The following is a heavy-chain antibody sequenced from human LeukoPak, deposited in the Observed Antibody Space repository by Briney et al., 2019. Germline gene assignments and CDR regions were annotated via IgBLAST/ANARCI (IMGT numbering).Heavy chain of an antibody. Sequence: SETLSLTCVVSGGSFSGYYCGWIRQPPGKGLEWIGSMYHSGSTYYNPSLKSRVTISVDTSKNQFSLKVSSVTAADTAVYYCARCSSTSCYVSDYWGQGTLVTVSS. CDR1: GGSFSGYY. CDR3: ARCSSTSCYVSDY. D-gene: IGHD2-2*01. CDR2: MYHSGST. V-gene: IGHV4-38-2*01. J-gene: IGHJ4*02.